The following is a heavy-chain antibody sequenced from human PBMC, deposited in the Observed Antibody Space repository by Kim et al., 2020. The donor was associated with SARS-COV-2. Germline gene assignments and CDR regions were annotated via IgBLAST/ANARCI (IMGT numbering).Heavy chain of an antibody. CDR1: GYTFTGHF. CDR2: INPNSGAT. J-gene: IGHJ3*02. V-gene: IGHV1-2*02. CDR3: ARAKNDAFDI. Sequence: ASVKVSCVASGYTFTGHFIHWVRQAPGQGLEWMGWINPNSGATNYAQKFQGRATMNRATFINTAYMEVSRLTSDDTALYYCARAKNDAFDIWGQGTLVTVSS.